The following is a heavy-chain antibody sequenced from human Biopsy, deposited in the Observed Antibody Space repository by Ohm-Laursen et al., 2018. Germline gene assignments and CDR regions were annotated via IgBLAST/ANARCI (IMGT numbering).Heavy chain of an antibody. Sequence: GSLRLSCAASGFTFSNYSMHWVRQAPGKGLLWVSRIKRDGTTTDYAESVKGRFTISRDNAKNTLYLQMNSLRAEDTAVYYCARGGFFAYSTFDYWGQGALVTVSS. D-gene: IGHD4-11*01. V-gene: IGHV3-74*01. CDR1: GFTFSNYS. J-gene: IGHJ4*02. CDR2: IKRDGTTT. CDR3: ARGGFFAYSTFDY.